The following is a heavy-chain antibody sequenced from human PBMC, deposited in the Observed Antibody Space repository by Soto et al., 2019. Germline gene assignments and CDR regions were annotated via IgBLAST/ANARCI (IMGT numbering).Heavy chain of an antibody. CDR2: VHSTGGT. CDR1: GGSITSGGYF. J-gene: IGHJ6*02. Sequence: PSETLSLTCPVSGGSITSGGYFWDWLRQPPGKGLEWIGTVHSTGGTYYSPSLRSRVTISVDTSKNLFSLKMTSASATDTAVYFCAKREDSSRFGGLDIWGQGTAVTVSS. D-gene: IGHD3-3*01. V-gene: IGHV4-39*01. CDR3: AKREDSSRFGGLDI.